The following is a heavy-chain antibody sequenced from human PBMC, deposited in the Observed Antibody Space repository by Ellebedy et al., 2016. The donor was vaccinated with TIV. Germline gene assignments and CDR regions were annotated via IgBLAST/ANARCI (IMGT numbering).Heavy chain of an antibody. CDR1: GYTFTSYY. Sequence: AASVKVSCKASGYTFTSYYMHWVRQAPGQGLEWMGWINPNSGGTNYAQKFQGWVTITRDTSISTAYMELSRLRSDDTAVYYCARDTGGSYPLDYWGQGTLVTVSS. D-gene: IGHD1-26*01. J-gene: IGHJ4*02. V-gene: IGHV1-2*04. CDR2: INPNSGGT. CDR3: ARDTGGSYPLDY.